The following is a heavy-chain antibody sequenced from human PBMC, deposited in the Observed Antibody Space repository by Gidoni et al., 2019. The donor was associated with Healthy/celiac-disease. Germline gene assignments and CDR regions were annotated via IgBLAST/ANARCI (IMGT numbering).Heavy chain of an antibody. D-gene: IGHD2-15*01. CDR1: GSTFGISC. CDR2: IKSKTDGGTT. J-gene: IGHJ6*02. V-gene: IGHV3-15*01. Sequence: EVQLVQSGGGFVKPGGSLRLSCAASGSTFGISCMRWVRRAPGKGLEWVEHIKSKTDGGTTGYAAPVKGRFTISRDDSKNTLYMQMNSLKTEDTAVYYCTTEEVVLSPPRPLYYYYYGMDVWGQGTTVTVSS. CDR3: TTEEVVLSPPRPLYYYYYGMDV.